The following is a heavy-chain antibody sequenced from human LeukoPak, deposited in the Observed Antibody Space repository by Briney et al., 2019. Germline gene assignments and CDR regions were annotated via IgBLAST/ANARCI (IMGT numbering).Heavy chain of an antibody. D-gene: IGHD3-16*01. CDR1: GYSISSGYN. CDR2: IHHSGNT. CDR3: ARRVRAGDLDWFDP. V-gene: IGHV4-38-2*02. J-gene: IGHJ5*02. Sequence: SETLSLTCTVSGYSISSGYNWGWFRQPPGEGLEWIGDIHHSGNTNYTPSLRSRVTMSADTSKNQFSLKLSSVTAADTALYYCARRVRAGDLDWFDPWGQGTLVTVSS.